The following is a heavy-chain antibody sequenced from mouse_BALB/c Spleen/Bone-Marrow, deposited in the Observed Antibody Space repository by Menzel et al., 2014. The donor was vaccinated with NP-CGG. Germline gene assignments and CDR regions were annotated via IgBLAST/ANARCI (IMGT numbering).Heavy chain of an antibody. V-gene: IGHV2-2*02. CDR1: GFSLTSYG. Sequence: VQLQESGPGLVQPSQSLSITCTVSGFSLTSYGVHWVRQSPGKGLEWLGVIWGGGSTDYNAAFISRLSISKDNSKSQVFFKMNSLQANDTAIYYCARNYDYDFDYWGQGTLSQSPQ. CDR2: IWGGGST. D-gene: IGHD2-4*01. CDR3: ARNYDYDFDY. J-gene: IGHJ2*01.